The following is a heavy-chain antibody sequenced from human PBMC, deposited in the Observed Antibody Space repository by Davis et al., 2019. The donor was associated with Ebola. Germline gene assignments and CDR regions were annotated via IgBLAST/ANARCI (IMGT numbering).Heavy chain of an antibody. D-gene: IGHD2-8*01. J-gene: IGHJ4*02. CDR3: ARDSFCTYGACNDRDYDY. CDR2: ISPHNGHT. V-gene: IGHV1-18*04. Sequence: AASVKVSCKASGYPFTSSGVTWVRQAPGQGLEWMGWISPHNGHTNYAQKFQGRVTMTTDTSTSTAYMELRSLRSDDTAMYYCARDSFCTYGACNDRDYDYWGQGTLVTVSS. CDR1: GYPFTSSG.